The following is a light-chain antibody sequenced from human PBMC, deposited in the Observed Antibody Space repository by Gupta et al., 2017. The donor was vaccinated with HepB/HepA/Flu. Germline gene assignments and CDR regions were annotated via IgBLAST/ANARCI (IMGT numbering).Light chain of an antibody. CDR1: SDDVGSYNR. CDR3: SSYTSSSIVT. V-gene: IGLV2-18*02. CDR2: EVS. Sequence: QSALTQPPAVSGSPEQSVTISCTGISDDVGSYNRVSWYQQSPGTVPKLMIFEVSNRPSGVPYRFSGSNSGNTAFLTISGLQAEDEADYYCSSYTSSSIVTFGGGTKLTVL. J-gene: IGLJ2*01.